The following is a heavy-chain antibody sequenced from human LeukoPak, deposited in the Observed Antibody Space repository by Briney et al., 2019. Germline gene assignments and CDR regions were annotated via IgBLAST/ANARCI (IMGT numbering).Heavy chain of an antibody. J-gene: IGHJ6*03. V-gene: IGHV3-53*01. D-gene: IGHD6-25*01. CDR3: SRAQRGDYMDV. CDR1: GVTVSSNY. Sequence: GGSLRHSCAASGVTVSSNYMTRDRQAQGKGLACVSDIVAGGSKYYADSVKGRFTISRDNSKNTLYLLMNNLRAEDTDVYYCSRAQRGDYMDVWGKGSTVTISS. CDR2: IVAGGSK.